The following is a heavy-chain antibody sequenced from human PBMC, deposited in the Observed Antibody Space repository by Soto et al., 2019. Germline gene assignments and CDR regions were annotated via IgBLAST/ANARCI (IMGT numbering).Heavy chain of an antibody. CDR1: GFTFSSYG. D-gene: IGHD6-19*01. CDR2: IWYDGSNK. J-gene: IGHJ4*02. Sequence: QVQLVESGGGVVQPGRSLRLSCAASGFTFSSYGMHWVRQAPGKGLEWVAVIWYDGSNKYYADSVKGRFTISRDNSKNTLYLQMNSLRAEDTAVYYCARELRSGGLSDYWGQGTLVTVSS. CDR3: ARELRSGGLSDY. V-gene: IGHV3-33*01.